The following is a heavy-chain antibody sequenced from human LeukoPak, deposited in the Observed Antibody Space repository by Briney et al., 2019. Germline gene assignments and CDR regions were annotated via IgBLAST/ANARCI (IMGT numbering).Heavy chain of an antibody. Sequence: GGSLRLSCAASGFTFRYYSMNWVRQAPGRGLGWVSCISSSSSLIFYSDSVRGRFTISRDNAKNSLYLQMNSLRAEDTAVYYCSSSLNYLGQGVLLTVSP. CDR1: GFTFRYYS. CDR2: ISSSSSLI. J-gene: IGHJ4*02. CDR3: SSSLNY. V-gene: IGHV3-21*01.